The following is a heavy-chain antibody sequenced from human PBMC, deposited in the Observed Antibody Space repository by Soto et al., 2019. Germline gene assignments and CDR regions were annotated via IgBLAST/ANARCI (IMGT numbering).Heavy chain of an antibody. CDR2: ISYDGSNK. CDR1: GFTFSSYA. CDR3: AREAMALFDY. J-gene: IGHJ4*02. Sequence: QVPLLESGGGVVQPGRSLRLSCAASGFTFSSYAMHWVRQAPGKGLEWVAVISYDGSNKYYADSVKGRFTISRDNSKNTLYLQMNSLRAEDTAVYYCAREAMALFDYWGQGTLVTVSS. V-gene: IGHV3-30-3*01. D-gene: IGHD5-18*01.